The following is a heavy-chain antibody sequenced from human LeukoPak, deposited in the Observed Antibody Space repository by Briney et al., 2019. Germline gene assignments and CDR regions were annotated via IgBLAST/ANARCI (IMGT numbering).Heavy chain of an antibody. CDR2: IYYSGST. CDR1: GGSISSGGYY. V-gene: IGHV4-31*03. J-gene: IGHJ3*02. Sequence: SETLSLTCTVSGGSISSGGYYWSWIRQHPGKGLEWIGYIYYSGSTYYNPSLKSRVTISVDTSKNQFSLKLSSVTAADTAVYYCARDLPSGAFDIWGQGTMATVSS. D-gene: IGHD1-26*01. CDR3: ARDLPSGAFDI.